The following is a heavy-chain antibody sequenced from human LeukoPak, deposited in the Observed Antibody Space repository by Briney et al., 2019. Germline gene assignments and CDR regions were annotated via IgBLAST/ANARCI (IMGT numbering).Heavy chain of an antibody. J-gene: IGHJ1*01. CDR3: ARDYTVTLGTTTYFQH. CDR1: GYTFTSYA. CDR2: INTNTGIP. V-gene: IGHV7-4-1*02. D-gene: IGHD1-7*01. Sequence: ASVKVSCKASGYTFTSYAMNWVRQAPGQGLEWMGWINTNTGIPTSAQGFTGRFVFSLDTSVSTAYLQISSLKAEDTAVYYCARDYTVTLGTTTYFQHWGQGTLVTVSS.